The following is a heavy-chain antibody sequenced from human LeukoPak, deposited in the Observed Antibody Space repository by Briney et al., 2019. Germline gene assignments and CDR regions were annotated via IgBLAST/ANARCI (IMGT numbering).Heavy chain of an antibody. Sequence: GASVKVSCKASGYTFTGYYMHWVRQAPGQGLEWMGWINPNSGGTNYAQKFQGRVTMTRDTSVSTAYMELSRLRPDDTAVYYCARDRRDMIVVVSWFDPWGQGTLVTVSS. J-gene: IGHJ5*02. CDR3: ARDRRDMIVVVSWFDP. CDR1: GYTFTGYY. V-gene: IGHV1-2*02. D-gene: IGHD3-22*01. CDR2: INPNSGGT.